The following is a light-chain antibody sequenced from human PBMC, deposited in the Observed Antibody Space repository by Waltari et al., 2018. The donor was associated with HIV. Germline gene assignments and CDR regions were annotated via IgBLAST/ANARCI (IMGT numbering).Light chain of an antibody. CDR2: DSS. CDR3: QQRSKWLT. J-gene: IGKJ4*01. Sequence: DIVLTQSPVTLSLYPGEQATLSCSASQSVRTYLAWYQQKPGQAPRLLIYDSSNRATGIPARFSGSGSGTDFTLTISSLEPEDFAVYYCQQRSKWLTFGGGTKVEIK. CDR1: QSVRTY. V-gene: IGKV3-11*01.